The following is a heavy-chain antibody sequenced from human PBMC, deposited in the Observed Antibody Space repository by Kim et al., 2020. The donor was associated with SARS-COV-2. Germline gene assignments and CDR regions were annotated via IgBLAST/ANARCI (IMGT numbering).Heavy chain of an antibody. D-gene: IGHD3-9*01. J-gene: IGHJ3*02. Sequence: SETLSLTCIVSGGSITTYYWSWIRQPPGKGLEWIAYIYYSGTTNYNPSLKSRVTILVDTSKNQFSLKLSSVTAADTAVYYCARLSLGYYDILTGYYAHAFDIWGQGTMVTVSS. CDR2: IYYSGTT. V-gene: IGHV4-59*01. CDR1: GGSITTYY. CDR3: ARLSLGYYDILTGYYAHAFDI.